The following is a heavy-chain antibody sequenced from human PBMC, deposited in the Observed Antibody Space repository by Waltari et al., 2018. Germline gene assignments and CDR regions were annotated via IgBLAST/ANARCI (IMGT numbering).Heavy chain of an antibody. V-gene: IGHV1-69*01. CDR2: ISPIFGTA. Sequence: QVQLVQSGAEVKKPGSSVKVSCKASGGTFSSYAISWVRQAPGQGLEWMGGISPIFGTANYAQKFQGRVTITADESTSTAYMELSSLRSEDTAVYYCAGYCTNGVCYPDYYYGMDVWGQGTTVTVSS. J-gene: IGHJ6*02. CDR3: AGYCTNGVCYPDYYYGMDV. CDR1: GGTFSSYA. D-gene: IGHD2-8*01.